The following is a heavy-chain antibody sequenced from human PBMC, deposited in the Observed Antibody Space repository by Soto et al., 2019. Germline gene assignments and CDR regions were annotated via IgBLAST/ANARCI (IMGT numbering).Heavy chain of an antibody. J-gene: IGHJ4*02. Sequence: QVQLVESGGGVVQPGRSLRLSCAAPGFTFSSYGMHWVRQAPGKGLEWVAVIWYDGSNKYYADSVKGRFTISRDNSKNTLYLQMNSLRAEDTAVYYCARNHGSGSYSYFDYWGQGTLVTVSS. CDR1: GFTFSSYG. CDR3: ARNHGSGSYSYFDY. V-gene: IGHV3-33*01. D-gene: IGHD3-10*01. CDR2: IWYDGSNK.